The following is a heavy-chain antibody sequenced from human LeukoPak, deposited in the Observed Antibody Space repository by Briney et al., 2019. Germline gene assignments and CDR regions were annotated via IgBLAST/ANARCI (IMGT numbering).Heavy chain of an antibody. V-gene: IGHV4-4*07. Sequence: SETLSLTCTVSGGSISSYYWSWIRQTAGKGLEWIGRIYTSGSTNYNPSLKSRVTMSVDTSKNQFSLKLSSVTAADTAVYYCASTDYDFWSGYRFDYWGQGTLVTLSS. J-gene: IGHJ4*02. CDR3: ASTDYDFWSGYRFDY. CDR2: IYTSGST. D-gene: IGHD3-3*01. CDR1: GGSISSYY.